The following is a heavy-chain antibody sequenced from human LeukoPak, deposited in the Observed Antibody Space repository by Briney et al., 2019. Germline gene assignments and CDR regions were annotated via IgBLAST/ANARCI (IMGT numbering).Heavy chain of an antibody. Sequence: PSETLSLTCTVSGGSISSYYWSWIRQPPGKGLEWIGYIYYSGSTNYNPSLKSRATISVGTSKNQFSLKLSSVTAADTAVYYCARVLVHSSGYYYFDYWGQGTLVTVSS. J-gene: IGHJ4*02. CDR3: ARVLVHSSGYYYFDY. CDR2: IYYSGST. CDR1: GGSISSYY. V-gene: IGHV4-59*01. D-gene: IGHD3-22*01.